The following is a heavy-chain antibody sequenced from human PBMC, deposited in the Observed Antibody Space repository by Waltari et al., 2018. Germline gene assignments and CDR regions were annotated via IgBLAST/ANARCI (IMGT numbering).Heavy chain of an antibody. Sequence: QLQLQESGPGLVKPSETLSLPCTVSGGSISSSSYYWGWIRQPPGKGPEWIGSIYYSGSTYYNPSLKSRVTISVDTSKNQFSLKLSSVTAADTAVYYCARQAAAGLAFDYWGQGTLVTVSS. CDR2: IYYSGST. J-gene: IGHJ4*02. D-gene: IGHD6-13*01. CDR3: ARQAAAGLAFDY. V-gene: IGHV4-39*01. CDR1: GGSISSSSYY.